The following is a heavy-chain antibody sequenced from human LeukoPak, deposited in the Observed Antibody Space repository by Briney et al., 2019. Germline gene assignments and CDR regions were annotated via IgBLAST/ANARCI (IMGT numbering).Heavy chain of an antibody. J-gene: IGHJ3*02. V-gene: IGHV4-39*01. D-gene: IGHD2-15*01. CDR2: IYYSGST. CDR1: GGSISSSSYY. CDR3: ARPIKFDCSGGSCYGVPADAFDI. Sequence: SETLSLTCTVSGGSISSSSYYCGWIRPPPGKGLEWIGSIYYSGSTYYNPPLKSPVTISVDTSKNQFSLKLSSVTAADTAVYYCARPIKFDCSGGSCYGVPADAFDIWGQGTMVTVSS.